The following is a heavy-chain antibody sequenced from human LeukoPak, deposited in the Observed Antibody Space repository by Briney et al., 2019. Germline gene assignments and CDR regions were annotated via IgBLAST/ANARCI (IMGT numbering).Heavy chain of an antibody. CDR2: IYYSGST. V-gene: IGHV4-59*01. D-gene: IGHD6-19*01. CDR1: GGSISSYY. J-gene: IGHJ6*03. Sequence: SETLSLTCTVSGGSISSYYWSWIRQPPGKGLEWIGYIYYSGSTNYKPSLKSRVTISVDTSKNQFSLKLSSVTAADTAVYYCARGGSVAGTPDYYYYMDVWGKGTTVTVSS. CDR3: ARGGSVAGTPDYYYYMDV.